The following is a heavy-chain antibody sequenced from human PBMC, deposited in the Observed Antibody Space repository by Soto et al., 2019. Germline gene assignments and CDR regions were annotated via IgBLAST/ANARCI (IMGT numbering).Heavy chain of an antibody. CDR1: GGSISSSSYY. CDR3: ARGYSSSSGLSLVIDY. Sequence: SETLSLTCTVSGGSISSSSYYWGWIRQPPGKGLEWIGSIYYSGSTYYNPSLKSRVTMSVDTSKNQFSLKLTSVTAVDTAVYYCARGYSSSSGLSLVIDYWGQGTLVTVSS. D-gene: IGHD6-6*01. J-gene: IGHJ4*02. CDR2: IYYSGST. V-gene: IGHV4-39*07.